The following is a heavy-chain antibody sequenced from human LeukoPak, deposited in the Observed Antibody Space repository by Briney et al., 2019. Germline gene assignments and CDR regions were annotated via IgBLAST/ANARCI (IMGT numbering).Heavy chain of an antibody. V-gene: IGHV5-51*01. Sequence: GDSLKISCKGSGYSFTSYWIGWVRQIPGKGLEWMGIIYPGDSDTRYSPSFQGQVTISADKSISTAYLQWSSLKASDTAMYYCARRDCSSTSCYGGIDYWGQGTLVTVSS. J-gene: IGHJ4*02. CDR3: ARRDCSSTSCYGGIDY. CDR2: IYPGDSDT. CDR1: GYSFTSYW. D-gene: IGHD2-2*01.